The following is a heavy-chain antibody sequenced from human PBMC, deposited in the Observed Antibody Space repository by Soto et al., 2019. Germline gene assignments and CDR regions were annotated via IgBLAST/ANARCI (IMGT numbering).Heavy chain of an antibody. CDR3: ARVRYGDY. CDR1: GYAFTTYG. Sequence: QVHLVQSGAEVKKPGASVKVSCKGSGYAFTTYGITWVRQAPGQGLEWRGWISAHNGNTNEAQKLQGRVTVTRDTSTSPAYMELRSLRSDDTAVYYCARVRYGDYWGQGALVTVSS. D-gene: IGHD1-1*01. CDR2: ISAHNGNT. J-gene: IGHJ4*02. V-gene: IGHV1-18*01.